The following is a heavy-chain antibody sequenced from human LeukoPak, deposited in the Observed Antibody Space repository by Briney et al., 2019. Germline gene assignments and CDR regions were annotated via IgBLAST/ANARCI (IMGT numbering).Heavy chain of an antibody. CDR2: ISGSGGST. Sequence: GGSLRLSCAASGFTFSSYAMSWVRQAPGKGLEWVSAISGSGGSTYYADSVKGRFAISRDNSKNTLYLQMNSLRAEDTAVYYCAKEITPYSGRGWFDPWGQGTLVTVSS. D-gene: IGHD3-16*01. CDR1: GFTFSSYA. J-gene: IGHJ5*02. V-gene: IGHV3-23*01. CDR3: AKEITPYSGRGWFDP.